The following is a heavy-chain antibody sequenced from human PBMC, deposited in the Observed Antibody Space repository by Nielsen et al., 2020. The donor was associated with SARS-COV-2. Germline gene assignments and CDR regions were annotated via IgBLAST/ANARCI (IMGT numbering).Heavy chain of an antibody. CDR2: ISYEGSKK. CDR3: AKRRAVFMLTFGGEGAMDV. Sequence: GESLKISCAASGFTFNNFGFYWVRQAPGKELEWVASISYEGSKKYYADSLTGRFTVSRDTSKNTVYLQMNSLSVEDTAVYHCAKRRAVFMLTFGGEGAMDVWGQGTTVSVSS. CDR1: GFTFNNFG. D-gene: IGHD3-16*01. V-gene: IGHV3-30*18. J-gene: IGHJ6*02.